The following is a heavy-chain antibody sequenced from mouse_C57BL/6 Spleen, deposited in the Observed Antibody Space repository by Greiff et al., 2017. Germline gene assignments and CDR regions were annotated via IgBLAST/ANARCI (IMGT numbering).Heavy chain of an antibody. CDR3: AGRGAYAMDY. CDR2: IYPGSGNT. Sequence: QVQLKQSGPELVKPGASVKISCKASGYSFTSYYIHWVKQRPGQGLEWIGWIYPGSGNTKYNEKFKGKATLTADTSSSTAYMQLSSLTSKDSAVYYCAGRGAYAMDYWGQGTSVTVSS. CDR1: GYSFTSYY. J-gene: IGHJ4*01. V-gene: IGHV1-66*01.